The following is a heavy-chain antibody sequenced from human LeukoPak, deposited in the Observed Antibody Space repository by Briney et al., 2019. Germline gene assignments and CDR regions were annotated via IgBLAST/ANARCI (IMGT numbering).Heavy chain of an antibody. V-gene: IGHV4-30-4*08. J-gene: IGHJ4*02. D-gene: IGHD2-2*01. CDR1: GGSISSGDYY. Sequence: SSETLSLTCTVSGGSISSGDYYWSWIRQPPGKGLEWIGYIYYNGSTYYNPSLKSRATIPVDTSKNQFSLKLSSVTAADTAVYYCARAPIKTTYQLPIDLFTRQQDATFDYWGQGTLVTVSS. CDR3: ARAPIKTTYQLPIDLFTRQQDATFDY. CDR2: IYYNGST.